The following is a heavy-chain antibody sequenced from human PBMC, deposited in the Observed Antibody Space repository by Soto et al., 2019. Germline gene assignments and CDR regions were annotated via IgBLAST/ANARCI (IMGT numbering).Heavy chain of an antibody. V-gene: IGHV3-72*01. Sequence: PGGSLRLSCVVSGFTFSDYQMDWVRQAPGKGLEWVGRSRHKPESYTTEYAASVKGRFTISRHDSDNSLYLQMNNLRIDDTAVYYCARDMPAAGPWGQGTLVTVS. CDR3: ARDMPAAGP. D-gene: IGHD6-13*01. CDR1: GFTFSDYQ. J-gene: IGHJ5*02. CDR2: SRHKPESYTT.